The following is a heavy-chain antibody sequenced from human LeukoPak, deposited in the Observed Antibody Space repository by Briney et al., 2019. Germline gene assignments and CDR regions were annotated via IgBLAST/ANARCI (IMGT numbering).Heavy chain of an antibody. Sequence: SGGSLRLSCAASGFTFSSYAMHWVRQAPGKGLEYVSAISSNGGSTYYANSVKGRFTISRDNSKNTLYLQMGSLRAEDMAVYYCARDWGIQWGFGYWGQGTLVTVSS. CDR2: ISSNGGST. D-gene: IGHD3-16*01. J-gene: IGHJ4*02. CDR1: GFTFSSYA. V-gene: IGHV3-64*01. CDR3: ARDWGIQWGFGY.